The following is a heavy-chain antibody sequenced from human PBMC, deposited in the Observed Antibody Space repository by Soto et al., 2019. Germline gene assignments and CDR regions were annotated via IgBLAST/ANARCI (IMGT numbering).Heavy chain of an antibody. Sequence: QVQLVQSGAEVKKPGSSVKVSCKASGGTFSSYAISWVRQAPGQGLEWMGGIIPIFGTANYAQKFQGRVTITADESTSTASMELSSLRSEDTAVYYCASPPRVPPHDTAANSQPLSYYYSGMDVWGQGTTVTVSS. J-gene: IGHJ6*02. D-gene: IGHD2-15*01. CDR3: ASPPRVPPHDTAANSQPLSYYYSGMDV. CDR2: IIPIFGTA. CDR1: GGTFSSYA. V-gene: IGHV1-69*01.